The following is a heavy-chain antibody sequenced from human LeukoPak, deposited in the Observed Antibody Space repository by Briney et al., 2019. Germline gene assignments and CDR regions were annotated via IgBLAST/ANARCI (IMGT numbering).Heavy chain of an antibody. CDR3: ARGFDLHHPKIFDY. Sequence: SETLSLTCTVSGGSISSYYWSWIRQPPGKGLEWIGYIYYSGSTNYNPSLKSRVTISVDTSKNQFSLKLSSVTAADTAVYYCARGFDLHHPKIFDYWGQGTLVTVSS. D-gene: IGHD3-9*01. J-gene: IGHJ4*02. V-gene: IGHV4-59*01. CDR2: IYYSGST. CDR1: GGSISSYY.